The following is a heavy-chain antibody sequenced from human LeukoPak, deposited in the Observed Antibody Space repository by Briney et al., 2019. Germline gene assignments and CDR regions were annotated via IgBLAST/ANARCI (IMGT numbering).Heavy chain of an antibody. V-gene: IGHV4-34*01. D-gene: IGHD2-21*01. J-gene: IGHJ4*02. CDR1: GGSFSGYY. Sequence: SETLSLTCAVYGGSFSGYYWSWIRQPPGKGLEWIGEINHSGSTNYNPSLKSRVTISVDTSKNQFSLKLSSVTAADTAVYYCATLSYSSRGGKDYWGQGTLVTVSS. CDR3: ATLSYSSRGGKDY. CDR2: INHSGST.